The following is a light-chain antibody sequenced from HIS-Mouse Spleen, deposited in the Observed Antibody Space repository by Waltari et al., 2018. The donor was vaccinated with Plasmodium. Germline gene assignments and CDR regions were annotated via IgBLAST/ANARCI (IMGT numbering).Light chain of an antibody. J-gene: IGLJ3*02. V-gene: IGLV2-11*01. CDR3: CSYAGSYTLV. Sequence: QSALTQPRSVSGSPGQSVPISCTGTSSDVGGYNYVSWYQQQPGKAPKLMSYDVSTRPSGVPDRFSGSKSGNTASLTISGLQAEDEADYYCCSYAGSYTLVFGGGTKLTVL. CDR2: DVS. CDR1: SSDVGGYNY.